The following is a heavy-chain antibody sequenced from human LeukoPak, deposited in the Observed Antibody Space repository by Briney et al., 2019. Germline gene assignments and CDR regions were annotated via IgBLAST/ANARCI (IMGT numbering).Heavy chain of an antibody. CDR1: GFSFTSYW. J-gene: IGHJ3*02. V-gene: IGHV5-51*01. CDR3: ARRPLGTNWGFPGAFDI. CDR2: IYPGDSDT. Sequence: GESLKISCKGSGFSFTSYWIGWVRQMPGKGLEWMGIIYPGDSDTRYSPSFQGQVTISADKSISTAYLQWSSLKAPDTAMYYCARRPLGTNWGFPGAFDIWGQGTMVTVSS. D-gene: IGHD7-27*01.